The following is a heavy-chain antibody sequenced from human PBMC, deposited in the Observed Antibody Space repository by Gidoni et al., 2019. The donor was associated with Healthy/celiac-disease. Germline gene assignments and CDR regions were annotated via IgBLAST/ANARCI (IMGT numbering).Heavy chain of an antibody. V-gene: IGHV4-34*01. CDR1: GGSFSGYY. J-gene: IGHJ6*02. D-gene: IGHD3-10*01. Sequence: QVQLQQWGAGLLKPSETLSLTCAVYGGSFSGYYWSWIRQPPGKGLEWIGEINHSGSTTYNPSLKSRVTISVATSKNQFSLKLSSVTAADTAVYYCARGVWVTMVRGVNYYYGMDVWGQGTTVTVSS. CDR3: ARGVWVTMVRGVNYYYGMDV. CDR2: INHSGST.